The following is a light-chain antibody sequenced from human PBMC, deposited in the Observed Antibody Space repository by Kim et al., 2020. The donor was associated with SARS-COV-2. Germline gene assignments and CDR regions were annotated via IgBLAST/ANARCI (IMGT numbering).Light chain of an antibody. Sequence: PGERATLSCTPSQIIINNNLAWYQHKPGQPPRLLIDGASSRATGIPDRFSGSGSGTDFTLTISSLEPEDFAVYYCQQYGISPTFGGGTKVDI. J-gene: IGKJ4*01. CDR3: QQYGISPT. V-gene: IGKV3-20*01. CDR1: QIIINNN. CDR2: GAS.